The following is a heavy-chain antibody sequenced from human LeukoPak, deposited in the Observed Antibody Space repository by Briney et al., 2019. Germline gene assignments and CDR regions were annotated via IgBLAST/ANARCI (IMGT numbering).Heavy chain of an antibody. J-gene: IGHJ4*02. D-gene: IGHD3-3*01. Sequence: GESLKISCKVSGYSFISYWIGWVRQMPGKGLEWMGIIYPGDSDTRYSPSFQGQVTISVDTSINTAYLQWSSLKASDTAMYYCARQSAWSDFWSGYSDYSGQGTLVTVSS. CDR1: GYSFISYW. CDR2: IYPGDSDT. CDR3: ARQSAWSDFWSGYSDY. V-gene: IGHV5-51*01.